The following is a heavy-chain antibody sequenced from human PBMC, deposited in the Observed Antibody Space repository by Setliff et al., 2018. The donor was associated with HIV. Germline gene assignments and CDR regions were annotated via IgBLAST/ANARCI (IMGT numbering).Heavy chain of an antibody. V-gene: IGHV3-7*01. Sequence: PGGSLRLSCAVSGFTFSGNWMSWVRQAPGKGLEWVANINQDGSQKYYVDSAKGRFTISRDNAKKSLYLQMDSLRAEDTAVYYCARAAYYNGLDVWGQGTTVTVSS. D-gene: IGHD3-10*01. J-gene: IGHJ6*02. CDR1: GFTFSGNW. CDR2: INQDGSQK. CDR3: ARAAYYNGLDV.